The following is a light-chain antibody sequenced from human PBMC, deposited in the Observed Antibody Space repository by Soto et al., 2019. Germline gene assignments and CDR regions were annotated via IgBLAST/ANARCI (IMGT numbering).Light chain of an antibody. CDR3: QQYGSSRRT. Sequence: EIVLTQSPGSLCLSPGERATLSCRSSQSLNSNYLAWYQQKPGQAPRLLIYGASSRATGIPDRFSGSGSGTDFTLTISRLEPEDFAVYYCQQYGSSRRTFGQGTKVDIK. CDR2: GAS. J-gene: IGKJ1*01. V-gene: IGKV3-20*01. CDR1: QSLNSNY.